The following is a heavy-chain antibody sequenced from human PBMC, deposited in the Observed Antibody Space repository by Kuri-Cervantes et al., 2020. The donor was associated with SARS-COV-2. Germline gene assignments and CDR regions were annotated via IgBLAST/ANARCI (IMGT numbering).Heavy chain of an antibody. D-gene: IGHD5-18*01. V-gene: IGHV3-23*01. CDR1: GSTFSSYA. Sequence: GGSLRLSCSASGSTFSSYAMSWVRQAPGKGLEWVSAISGSGGSTYYADSVKGRFTISRDNSKNTLYLQMNSPRAEDTAVYYCAKDLYSYGYYYYGMDVWGQGTTVTVSS. CDR3: AKDLYSYGYYYYGMDV. J-gene: IGHJ6*02. CDR2: ISGSGGST.